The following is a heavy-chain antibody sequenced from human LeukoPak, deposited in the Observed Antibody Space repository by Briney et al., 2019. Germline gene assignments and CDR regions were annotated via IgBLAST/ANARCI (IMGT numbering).Heavy chain of an antibody. Sequence: GGSLRLSCAASGFTFSSYSMNWVRQAPGKGLEWVSYISSSSRTIYYADSVKGRFTISRDNAKNSLYLQMNSLRAEDTAVYYCAELGITMIGGVWGKGTTVTISS. D-gene: IGHD3-10*02. CDR1: GFTFSSYS. CDR2: ISSSSRTI. CDR3: AELGITMIGGV. J-gene: IGHJ6*04. V-gene: IGHV3-48*04.